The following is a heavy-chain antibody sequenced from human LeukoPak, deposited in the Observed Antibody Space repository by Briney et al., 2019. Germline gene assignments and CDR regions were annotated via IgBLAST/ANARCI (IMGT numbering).Heavy chain of an antibody. CDR1: GITFSSYG. CDR2: IWYDGRNK. J-gene: IGHJ4*02. CDR3: ARGKSYGDPLDY. Sequence: GRSLRFSCAASGITFSSYGMHWVRQAPGKGLEWVAVIWYDGRNKYYADSVKGRFTISRDNSKNTLYLQMNSLRAEDTAVYYCARGKSYGDPLDYWGQGTLVTVSS. D-gene: IGHD4-17*01. V-gene: IGHV3-33*01.